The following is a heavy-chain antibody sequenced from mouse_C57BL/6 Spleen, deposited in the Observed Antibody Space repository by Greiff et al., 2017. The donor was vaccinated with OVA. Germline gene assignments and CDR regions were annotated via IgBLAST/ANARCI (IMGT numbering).Heavy chain of an antibody. CDR1: GYSITSGYY. D-gene: IGHD1-1*01. Sequence: EVQLQESGPGLVKPSQSLSLTCSVTGYSITSGYYWNWIRQFPGNKLEWMGYISYDGSNNYNPSLKNRISITRDTSKNQFFLKLNSVTTEDTATYYCAKENYGSSYYFDYWGQGTTLTVSS. CDR3: AKENYGSSYYFDY. J-gene: IGHJ2*01. V-gene: IGHV3-6*01. CDR2: ISYDGSN.